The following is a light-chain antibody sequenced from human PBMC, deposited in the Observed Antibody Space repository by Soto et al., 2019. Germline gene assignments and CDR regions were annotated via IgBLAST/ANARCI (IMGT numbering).Light chain of an antibody. CDR3: SSYTTSSTLV. J-gene: IGLJ1*01. CDR1: SSDVGGYNY. Sequence: QSVLTQPASVSGSPGQPITISRTGASSDVGGYNYVSWYQQHAGKAPKLMIYDVTYRPSGVSNRFSGSKSGNTASLTISGLQAEDEADYYCSSYTTSSTLVFGTGTKVTVL. CDR2: DVT. V-gene: IGLV2-14*01.